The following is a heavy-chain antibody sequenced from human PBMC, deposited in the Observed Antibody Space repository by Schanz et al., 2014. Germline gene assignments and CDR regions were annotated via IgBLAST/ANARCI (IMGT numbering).Heavy chain of an antibody. J-gene: IGHJ5*02. CDR3: AGAGSNYVVNWFHP. Sequence: LVQSGPAVREPGASVKVSCKASGYTFNNYYRHWVRQAPGQRPEWLGVIIPSTGRTTYAPKFQDRVTITRDTSMNTVYMELSSLRSEDTAIYYWAGAGSNYVVNWFHPWGQGSLXIVSS. CDR1: GYTFNNYY. V-gene: IGHV1-46*02. D-gene: IGHD3-10*02. CDR2: IIPSTGRT.